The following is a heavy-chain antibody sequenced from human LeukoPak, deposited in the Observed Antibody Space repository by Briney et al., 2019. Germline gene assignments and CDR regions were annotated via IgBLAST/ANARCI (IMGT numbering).Heavy chain of an antibody. Sequence: SVKVSCKASGGTFSSYAISWVRQAPGQGLEWMGGIIPIFGAANYAQKFQGRVTITADESTSTAYMELSSLRSEDTAVYYCARGTTMVTNYFDYWGQGTLVTVSS. D-gene: IGHD5-18*01. J-gene: IGHJ4*02. CDR1: GGTFSSYA. CDR3: ARGTTMVTNYFDY. CDR2: IIPIFGAA. V-gene: IGHV1-69*01.